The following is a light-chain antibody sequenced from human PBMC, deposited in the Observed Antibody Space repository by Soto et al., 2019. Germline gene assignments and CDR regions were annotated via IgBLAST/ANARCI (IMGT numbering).Light chain of an antibody. V-gene: IGKV2-30*01. CDR1: QSLVYTDGNTY. CDR2: QVS. J-gene: IGKJ4*01. CDR3: MQGTHWPLT. Sequence: DVVMTQSPLSLPVTLGQPASISCRSSQSLVYTDGNTYLNWFHQRPGQSPRRLIYQVSTRDSGVPDRFSGGGSGTDFTLKIDRVEAEDVGVYYCMQGTHWPLTIGGGTTVEIK.